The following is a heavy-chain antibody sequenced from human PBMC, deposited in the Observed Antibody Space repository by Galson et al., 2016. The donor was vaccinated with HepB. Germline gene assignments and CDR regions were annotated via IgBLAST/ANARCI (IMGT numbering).Heavy chain of an antibody. CDR1: GYTFTTYG. Sequence: SVKVSCKASGYTFTTYGISWVRQAPGQGLEWMGWISTYNGVTNYAQNLQGRVTMTRDTSTSTASMDLRSLRSDDTAVYFCARDRGQGLVLRKDATPTGYNAMDIWGQGTTVTVSS. V-gene: IGHV1-18*01. J-gene: IGHJ6*02. CDR2: ISTYNGVT. CDR3: ARDRGQGLVLRKDATPTGYNAMDI. D-gene: IGHD6-19*01.